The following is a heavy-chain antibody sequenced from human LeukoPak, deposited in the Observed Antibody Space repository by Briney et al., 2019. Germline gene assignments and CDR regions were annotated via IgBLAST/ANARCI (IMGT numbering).Heavy chain of an antibody. CDR2: INQDGSEK. CDR3: ARAVADYDILFDY. CDR1: GFTFSSYW. D-gene: IGHD3-9*01. Sequence: PGGSLRLSCAASGFTFSSYWMTWVRQAPGKGLEWVANINQDGSEKYYVDSVKGRFTISRDNAKNSLYLQMNSLRAEDTAVYYCARAVADYDILFDYWGQGSLVTVSS. J-gene: IGHJ4*02. V-gene: IGHV3-7*03.